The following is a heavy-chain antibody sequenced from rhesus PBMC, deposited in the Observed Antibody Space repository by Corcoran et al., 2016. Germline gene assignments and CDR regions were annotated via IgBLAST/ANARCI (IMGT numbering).Heavy chain of an antibody. Sequence: QVQLVQSGAEIKQPGASAKPSCTALGYSFTSYYMPWVRQAPGQGLGWIGLISPYNGNKGYAQNFQGRVTITTDTSTSTGYMELSSLRSEDTAVYYCTRDRGGSYNRFDVWGPGVLVTVSS. CDR3: TRDRGGSYNRFDV. CDR1: GYSFTSYY. CDR2: ISPYNGNK. D-gene: IGHD3-16*01. V-gene: IGHV1-180*01. J-gene: IGHJ5-1*01.